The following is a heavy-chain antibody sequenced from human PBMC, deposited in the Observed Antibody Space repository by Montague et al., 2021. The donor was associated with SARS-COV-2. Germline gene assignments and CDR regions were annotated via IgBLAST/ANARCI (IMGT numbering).Heavy chain of an antibody. J-gene: IGHJ6*02. CDR3: ASGEFFYYGSGNYYRSALDD. V-gene: IGHV4-34*12. D-gene: IGHD3-10*01. CDR2: VIHSGTT. CDR1: GASFSSYY. Sequence: SETLSLTCHVYGASFSSYYWSWIRQSPGKGLEWIGEVIHSGTTNYNPSLQGRVTISIDSSNDRFSLRLTSLTAADTGVYYCASGEFFYYGSGNYYRSALDDWGQGTTVTVSS.